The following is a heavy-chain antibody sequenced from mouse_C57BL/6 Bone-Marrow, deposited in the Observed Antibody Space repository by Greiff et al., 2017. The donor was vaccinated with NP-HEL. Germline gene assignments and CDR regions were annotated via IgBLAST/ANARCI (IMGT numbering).Heavy chain of an antibody. CDR1: GFTFSDYY. Sequence: EVQLQQSEGGLVQPGSSMKLSCTASGFTFSDYYMAWVRQVPEKGLEWVANINYDGSSTYYLDSLKSRFIISRDNAKNILYLQMSSLKSEDTATYYCARVSLYGSSYNFDYWGQGTTLTVSS. CDR2: INYDGSST. J-gene: IGHJ2*01. V-gene: IGHV5-16*01. D-gene: IGHD1-1*01. CDR3: ARVSLYGSSYNFDY.